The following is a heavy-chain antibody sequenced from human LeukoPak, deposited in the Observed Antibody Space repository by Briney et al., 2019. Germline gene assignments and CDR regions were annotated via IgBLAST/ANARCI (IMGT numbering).Heavy chain of an antibody. CDR1: GYTFTSYY. D-gene: IGHD3-10*01. V-gene: IGHV1-46*01. Sequence: GASVKVSCKASGYTFTSYYMHWVRQAPEQGLEWMGIINPSGGSTSYAQKFQGRVTMTRDTSTSTVYMELSSLRSEDTAVYYCVRDITMVRGVLADYYYGMDVWGQGTTVTVSS. CDR3: VRDITMVRGVLADYYYGMDV. J-gene: IGHJ6*02. CDR2: INPSGGST.